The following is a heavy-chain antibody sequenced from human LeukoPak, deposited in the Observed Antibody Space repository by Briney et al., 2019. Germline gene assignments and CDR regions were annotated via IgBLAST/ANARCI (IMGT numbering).Heavy chain of an antibody. CDR1: GGSISSHY. D-gene: IGHD6-25*01. CDR2: IYYSGST. J-gene: IGHJ3*02. V-gene: IGHV4-59*08. Sequence: SETLSLTCNVSGGSISSHYWSWIRQPPGKGLEWIGYIYYSGSTNYKPSLKSRVTISVDTSKNQISLNLRSVTAADTAVYYCARHSGRGNAFDIWGQGTRVTVSS. CDR3: ARHSGRGNAFDI.